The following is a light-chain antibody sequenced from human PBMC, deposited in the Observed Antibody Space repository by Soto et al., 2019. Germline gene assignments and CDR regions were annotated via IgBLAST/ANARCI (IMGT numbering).Light chain of an antibody. CDR3: QHYNSYSEA. CDR2: AAS. CDR1: QSISTY. Sequence: DIQMTQSPSSLSASVGDRVTITCRASQSISTYLHWYQQKPGKAPNLLIYAASTLQSGVPSRFSGSGSGTEFTLTISSLQPDGFATYYCQHYNSYSEAFGQGTKVDI. J-gene: IGKJ1*01. V-gene: IGKV1-5*01.